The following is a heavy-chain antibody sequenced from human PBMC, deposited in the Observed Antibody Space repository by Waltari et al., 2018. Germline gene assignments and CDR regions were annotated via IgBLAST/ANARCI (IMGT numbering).Heavy chain of an antibody. CDR3: ARAREYAFDI. CDR1: GDSVPSNSAA. D-gene: IGHD6-6*01. Sequence: QVQLQQSGPGLVKPSQTLSLTCAIPGDSVPSNSAAWTWTRQSPSRGLEWLGRTYCRSKWHNDYAVSVKSRITINPDTSQKQFSLQLNSVTLEYTAVYYCARAREYAFDIWGQGTMVTVSS. J-gene: IGHJ3*02. V-gene: IGHV6-1*01. CDR2: TYCRSKWHN.